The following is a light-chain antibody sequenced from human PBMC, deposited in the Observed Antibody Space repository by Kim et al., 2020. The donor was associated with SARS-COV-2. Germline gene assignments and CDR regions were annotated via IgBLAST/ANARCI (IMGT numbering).Light chain of an antibody. J-gene: IGKJ5*01. V-gene: IGKV3-20*01. Sequence: EIVLTQSPGTLSLSPGERGTLSCRASQSVSSSLAWYQQKPGQTLRLLLYGASSRAAGVPDRFSGSRSGTDFTLTISRLEPEDFAVYYCQQYGTLITFGQGTRLEIK. CDR2: GAS. CDR1: QSVSSS. CDR3: QQYGTLIT.